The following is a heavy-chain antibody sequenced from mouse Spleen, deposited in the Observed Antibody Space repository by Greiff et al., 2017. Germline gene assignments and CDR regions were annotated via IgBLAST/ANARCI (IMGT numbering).Heavy chain of an antibody. CDR3: ATVVGGPYWYFDV. CDR2: INPNNGGT. Sequence: VQLQQSGPELVKPGASVKIPCKASGYTFTDYNMDWVKQSHGKSLEWIGDINPNNGGTIYNQKFKGKATLTVDKSSSTAYMELRSLTSEDTAVYYCATVVGGPYWYFDVWGTGTTVTVSS. J-gene: IGHJ1*03. V-gene: IGHV1-18*01. D-gene: IGHD1-1*01. CDR1: GYTFTDYN.